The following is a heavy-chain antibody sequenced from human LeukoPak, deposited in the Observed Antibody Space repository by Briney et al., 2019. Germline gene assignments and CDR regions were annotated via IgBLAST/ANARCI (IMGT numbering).Heavy chain of an antibody. J-gene: IGHJ4*02. D-gene: IGHD4-17*01. CDR1: VYTFTAYY. CDR3: ARGGFAPTGDYYFDY. V-gene: IGHV1-2*02. CDR2: INLKSGST. Sequence: GASVKVSCKASVYTFTAYYMNWLRQAPGQRREGMGRINLKSGSTNYAQKFHGRVTMARDTSTSTAYMELSRLRSDDPAVYYCARGGFAPTGDYYFDYWGQGTLVTVSS.